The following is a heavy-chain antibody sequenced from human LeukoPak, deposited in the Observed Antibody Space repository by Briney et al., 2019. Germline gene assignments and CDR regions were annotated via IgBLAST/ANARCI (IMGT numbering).Heavy chain of an antibody. J-gene: IGHJ4*02. CDR1: GSPISSDYY. D-gene: IGHD2-15*01. CDR2: IKHRGRS. V-gene: IGHV4-38-2*02. CDR3: ARVVGSTSIDY. Sequence: SETLSLTCSVSGSPISSDYYWGWVRPPPGKGLEWIGSIKHRGRSYYNPSLKSRVTIQVDTPKNQFSLQQSSVTAADAAVYYCARVVGSTSIDYWGQGILVTVSS.